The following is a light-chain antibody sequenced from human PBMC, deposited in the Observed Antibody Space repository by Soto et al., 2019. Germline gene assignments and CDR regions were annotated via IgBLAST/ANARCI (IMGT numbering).Light chain of an antibody. CDR2: DSS. Sequence: EIVLPQSPATLSLSTGERATLSCRASQSVYTYLAWYQQKPGQAPRLLIYDSSNRATGIPARFSGSGSGTDFTLTISSLEPEDFAVYYCQQRSKWPKLTFGGGTKVEMK. V-gene: IGKV3-11*01. J-gene: IGKJ4*01. CDR3: QQRSKWPKLT. CDR1: QSVYTY.